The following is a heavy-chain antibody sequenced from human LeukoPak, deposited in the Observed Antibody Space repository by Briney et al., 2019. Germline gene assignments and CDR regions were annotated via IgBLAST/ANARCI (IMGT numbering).Heavy chain of an antibody. Sequence: PSETLSLTCAVYGGSFSGYYWSWIRQPPGKGLEWIGEINHSGSTSYNPSLKSRVTISVDTSKNQFSLKLSSVTAADTAVYYCARGNCSSTSCPHRFFDYWGQGTLVTVSS. CDR3: ARGNCSSTSCPHRFFDY. D-gene: IGHD2-2*01. V-gene: IGHV4-34*01. CDR2: INHSGST. J-gene: IGHJ4*02. CDR1: GGSFSGYY.